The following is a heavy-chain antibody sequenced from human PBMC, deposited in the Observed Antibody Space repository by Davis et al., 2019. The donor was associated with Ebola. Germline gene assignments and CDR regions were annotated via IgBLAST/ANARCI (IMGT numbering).Heavy chain of an antibody. Sequence: GESLKISCAASGFTFSHYSMTWVRQAPGKGLEWVSYISSSSRNIYYADSVKGRFTISRDNAKNSLSLQMSSLRAEDTAVYYCAREDGDYVGFDYWGQGTLVTVSS. V-gene: IGHV3-21*01. D-gene: IGHD4-17*01. CDR1: GFTFSHYS. CDR2: ISSSSRNI. CDR3: AREDGDYVGFDY. J-gene: IGHJ4*02.